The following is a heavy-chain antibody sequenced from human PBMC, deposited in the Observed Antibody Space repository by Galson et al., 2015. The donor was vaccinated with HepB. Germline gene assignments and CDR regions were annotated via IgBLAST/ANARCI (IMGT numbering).Heavy chain of an antibody. CDR2: ISSSSTYT. Sequence: SLRLSCAASGFTFSDYYMSWIRQASGKGLEWVSYISSSSTYTNYADSVKGRFTISRDNAKKSLYLQINSLRAEDTAVYYCARVADADYGDHSHFDYWGQGTLVTVSS. V-gene: IGHV3-11*06. CDR1: GFTFSDYY. D-gene: IGHD4-17*01. J-gene: IGHJ4*02. CDR3: ARVADADYGDHSHFDY.